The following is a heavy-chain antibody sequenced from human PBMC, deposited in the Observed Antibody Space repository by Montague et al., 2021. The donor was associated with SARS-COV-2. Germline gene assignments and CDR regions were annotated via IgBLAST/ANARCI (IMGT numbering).Heavy chain of an antibody. D-gene: IGHD3-3*01. Sequence: SETLSLTCTVSGGSISGYYWSWIRQPPGKGLEWIGYIYYSGSTNYNPSLKSRVTISVDTFKNQFSLKLSSVTAADTAVYYCASQVPDFWSGIDYWGQGTLVTVSS. J-gene: IGHJ4*02. CDR1: GGSISGYY. CDR3: ASQVPDFWSGIDY. V-gene: IGHV4-59*01. CDR2: IYYSGST.